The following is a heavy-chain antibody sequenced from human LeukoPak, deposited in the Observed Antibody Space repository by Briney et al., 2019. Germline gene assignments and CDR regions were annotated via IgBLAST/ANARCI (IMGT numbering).Heavy chain of an antibody. CDR1: GGSINNGGYY. D-gene: IGHD2-15*01. J-gene: IGHJ4*02. V-gene: IGHV4-39*07. CDR3: ARDPLGVVGLDY. Sequence: PSQTLSLTCTVSGGSINNGGYYWSWIRQHPGKGLEWIGSIYYSGSTYYNPSLKSRVTISVDTSKNQFSLKLSSVTAADTAVYYCARDPLGVVGLDYWGQGTLVTVSS. CDR2: IYYSGST.